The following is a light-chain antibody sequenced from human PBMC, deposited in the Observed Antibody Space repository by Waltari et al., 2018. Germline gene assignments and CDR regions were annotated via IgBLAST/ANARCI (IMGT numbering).Light chain of an antibody. CDR1: GDDIGAFDY. V-gene: IGLV2-14*03. CDR2: DVT. J-gene: IGLJ1*01. Sequence: QSPLTQPASVSGSPGQSITISCTGAGDDIGAFDYVSWYQQHPGKAPKLIIYDVTTRPSGVSSRFSGSKSANTASLTISGLQAEDEADYFCSSYTGSNSFVFGSGTMITVL. CDR3: SSYTGSNSFV.